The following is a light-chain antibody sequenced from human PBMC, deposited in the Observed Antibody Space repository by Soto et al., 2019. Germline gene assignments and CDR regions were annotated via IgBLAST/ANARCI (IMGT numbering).Light chain of an antibody. J-gene: IGKJ1*01. CDR3: QQYANMET. CDR2: KSS. V-gene: IGKV1-5*03. CDR1: QSIGGW. Sequence: DIQMTQSPSTLSDSVGDRVTITCRASQSIGGWLAWYQQKPGTAPKLLIYKSSNLKDGVPSRFSGSGSGIEFTLTISSLQPEDFATYFCQQYANMETFGQGTKVE.